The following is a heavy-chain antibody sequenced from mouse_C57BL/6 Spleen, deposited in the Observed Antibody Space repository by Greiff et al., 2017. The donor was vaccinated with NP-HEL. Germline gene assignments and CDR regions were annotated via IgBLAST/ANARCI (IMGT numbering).Heavy chain of an antibody. D-gene: IGHD1-1*01. CDR2: INPNNGGT. CDR1: GYTFTDYY. Sequence: VQLQQSGPELVKPGASVKISCKASGYTFTDYYMNWVKQSHGKSLEWIGDINPNNGGTSYNQKFKGKATLTVDKSSSTAYMELRSLTSEDSAVYYCARWNYYGSRWGQGTLVTVSA. V-gene: IGHV1-26*01. J-gene: IGHJ3*02. CDR3: ARWNYYGSR.